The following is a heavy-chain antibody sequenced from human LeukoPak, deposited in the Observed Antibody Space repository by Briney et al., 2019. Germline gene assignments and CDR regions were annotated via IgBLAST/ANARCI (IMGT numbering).Heavy chain of an antibody. CDR1: GGSFSGCY. CDR3: ASSWRLNYFDY. D-gene: IGHD5-12*01. CDR2: INHSGST. V-gene: IGHV4-34*01. Sequence: SETLSLTCAVYGGSFSGCYWSWIRQPPGKGLEWIGEINHSGSTNYNPSLKSRVTISVDTSKNQFSLKLSSVTAADTAVYYCASSWRLNYFDYWGQGTLVTVSS. J-gene: IGHJ4*02.